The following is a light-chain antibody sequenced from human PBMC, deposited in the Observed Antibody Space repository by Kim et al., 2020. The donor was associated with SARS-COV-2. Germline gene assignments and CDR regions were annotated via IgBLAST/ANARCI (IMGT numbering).Light chain of an antibody. CDR1: ALSKQF. CDR2: KDT. J-gene: IGLJ3*02. CDR3: QSADSSGTIRV. Sequence: SYELTQPPSVSVSPGQTARITCSGDALSKQFAYXYLQKPGQSPVLVILKDTERPSGIPERFSGSSSGTTVTLTIGGVQAEDEADYYCQSADSSGTIRVFG. V-gene: IGLV3-25*03.